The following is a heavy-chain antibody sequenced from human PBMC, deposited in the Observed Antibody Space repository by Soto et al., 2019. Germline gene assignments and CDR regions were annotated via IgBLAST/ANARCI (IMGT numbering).Heavy chain of an antibody. J-gene: IGHJ4*02. D-gene: IGHD4-4*01. CDR1: GYSFTSYW. Sequence: GESLKISCKGSGYSFTSYWIGWVRQMPGKGLEWMGIIYPGDSDPRYSPSFQGQVTISADKSISTAYLQWSSLKASDTAMYYCARLVIEDRDHDYSNSPDYWGQGTLVTVSS. CDR2: IYPGDSDP. V-gene: IGHV5-51*01. CDR3: ARLVIEDRDHDYSNSPDY.